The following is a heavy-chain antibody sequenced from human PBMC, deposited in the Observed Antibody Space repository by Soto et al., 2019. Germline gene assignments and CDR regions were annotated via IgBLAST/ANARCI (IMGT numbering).Heavy chain of an antibody. J-gene: IGHJ3*02. D-gene: IGHD4-4*01. Sequence: EVQLVESGGGLVKPGGSLRLSCAASGFTFSSYSMNWVRQAPGKGLEWVSSISSSSSYIYYADSVKGRFTISRDNAKNSLYLQMNSLRAEDTAVYYCARGFGDYSTGDAFDIWGQGTMVTVSS. CDR1: GFTFSSYS. CDR2: ISSSSSYI. CDR3: ARGFGDYSTGDAFDI. V-gene: IGHV3-21*01.